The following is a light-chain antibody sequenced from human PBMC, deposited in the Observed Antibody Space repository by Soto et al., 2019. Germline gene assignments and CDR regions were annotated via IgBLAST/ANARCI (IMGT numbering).Light chain of an antibody. CDR3: AAWDDSLNGVV. CDR2: SNN. V-gene: IGLV1-44*01. J-gene: IGLJ2*01. CDR1: SSNIGSNT. Sequence: QSVLTQPPSASGTPGQRVTISCSGSSSNIGSNTVNWYQQLPTTAPKLLIHSNNYRPSGVPDRFSGSKSGTSASLAISGLQSEDEADYYCAAWDDSLNGVVFGGGTKLTVL.